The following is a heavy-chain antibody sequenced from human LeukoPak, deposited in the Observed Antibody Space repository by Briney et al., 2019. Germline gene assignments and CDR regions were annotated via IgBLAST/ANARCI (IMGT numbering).Heavy chain of an antibody. D-gene: IGHD3-9*01. J-gene: IGHJ4*02. CDR2: INPSGGST. CDR3: ARATRTTYYDILTGYYDY. Sequence: ASVKVSCKASGYTFTSYYMHWVRQAPGQGLEWMGMINPSGGSTSNAQKFQGRVTMTRDTSTSTVYMELSSLRSEDTAVYYCARATRTTYYDILTGYYDYWGQGTLVTVSS. CDR1: GYTFTSYY. V-gene: IGHV1-46*01.